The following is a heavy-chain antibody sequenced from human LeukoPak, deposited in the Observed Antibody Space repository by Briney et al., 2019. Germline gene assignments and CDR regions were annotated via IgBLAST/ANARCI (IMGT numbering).Heavy chain of an antibody. J-gene: IGHJ4*02. CDR2: ISYDGSNK. CDR1: GFTFSSYA. CDR3: ATVYYDILTGYYRPPDY. V-gene: IGHV3-30*01. D-gene: IGHD3-9*01. Sequence: PGGSLRLSCAASGFTFSSYAMHWVRQAPGKGLEWVAVISYDGSNKYYADSVKGRFTISRDNSKNTLYLQMNSLRAEDTAVYYCATVYYDILTGYYRPPDYRGQGTLVTVSS.